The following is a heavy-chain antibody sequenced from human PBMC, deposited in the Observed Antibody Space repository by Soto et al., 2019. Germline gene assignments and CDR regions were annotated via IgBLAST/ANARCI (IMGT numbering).Heavy chain of an antibody. CDR1: GFTFDDYA. V-gene: IGHV3-9*01. Sequence: ESGGGLVQPGRPLRLSCAASGFTFDDYAMHWVRQAPGKGLEWVSGINWNGVTLAYADSVKGRFTISRDNAKNSLYLQMHSPRPEDTAFYYCAKDLGAFDHWGQGTLVTVSS. CDR2: INWNGVTL. J-gene: IGHJ4*02. CDR3: AKDLGAFDH.